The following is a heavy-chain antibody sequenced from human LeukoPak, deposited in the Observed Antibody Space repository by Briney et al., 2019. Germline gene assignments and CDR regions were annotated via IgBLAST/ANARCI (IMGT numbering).Heavy chain of an antibody. Sequence: SETLSLTCAVYGGSFSGYYWSWIRQPPGKGLEWIGEINHSGSTNYNPSLKSRVTISVDTSKNQFSLKLSSVTAADTAVYYCARGDYQGVIFYWGQGTLVTVSS. D-gene: IGHD3-10*01. CDR3: ARGDYQGVIFY. CDR1: GGSFSGYY. J-gene: IGHJ4*02. V-gene: IGHV4-34*01. CDR2: INHSGST.